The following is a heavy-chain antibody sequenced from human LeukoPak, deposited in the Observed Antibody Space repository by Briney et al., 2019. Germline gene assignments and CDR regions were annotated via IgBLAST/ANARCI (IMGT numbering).Heavy chain of an antibody. CDR3: ARLKDDVTKLDY. Sequence: PGGSLRLSCAGSGFTFGRYWMSWVRQAPGKGLEWVASINQGGSRLHYLDSVTGRFIIPRDDAQNSLFLQMTRLRVDDTAVYYCARLKDDVTKLDYWGQGTLVSVSS. CDR1: GFTFGRYW. J-gene: IGHJ4*02. D-gene: IGHD2-8*01. V-gene: IGHV3-7*01. CDR2: INQGGSRL.